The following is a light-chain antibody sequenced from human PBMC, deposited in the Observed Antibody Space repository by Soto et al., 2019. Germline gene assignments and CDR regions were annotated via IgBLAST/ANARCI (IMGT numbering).Light chain of an antibody. CDR3: QQYGSSGWT. J-gene: IGKJ1*01. Sequence: DIVLTQSPCTLSLSLGERATLSCRASQSVSSSYLAWYQKKPGQAPRLLIYGASSRATGIPERFSGSGSGTEFTLTISRLEPEDFAVYYCQQYGSSGWTFGQGTKVEIK. CDR2: GAS. V-gene: IGKV3-20*01. CDR1: QSVSSSY.